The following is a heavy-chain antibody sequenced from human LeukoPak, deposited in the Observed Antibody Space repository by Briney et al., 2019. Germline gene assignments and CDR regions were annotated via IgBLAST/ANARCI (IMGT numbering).Heavy chain of an antibody. CDR2: ISAYNGNT. Sequence: ASVKASCKASGYTFTGYYMHWVRQAPGQGLEWMGWISAYNGNTNYAQKLQGRVTMTTDTSTSTAYMELRSLRSDDTAVYYCARDPANTYYDFWSGYYTSYFDYWGQGTLVTVSS. D-gene: IGHD3-3*01. V-gene: IGHV1-18*04. CDR1: GYTFTGYY. CDR3: ARDPANTYYDFWSGYYTSYFDY. J-gene: IGHJ4*02.